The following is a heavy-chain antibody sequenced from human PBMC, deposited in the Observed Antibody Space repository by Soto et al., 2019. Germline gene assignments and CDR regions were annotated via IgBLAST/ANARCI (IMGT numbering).Heavy chain of an antibody. CDR2: IYYSGST. Sequence: QVQLQESGPGLVKPSETLSLTCTVSGGSISSYYWSWIRQPPGKGLEWIGYIYYSGSTNYNPSLKSRVTISVDTSKNQLSLKLSSVTAADTAVYYCARGGRRKNSSSSYGYYYGMDVWGQGTTVTVSS. CDR3: ARGGRRKNSSSSYGYYYGMDV. J-gene: IGHJ6*02. D-gene: IGHD6-13*01. V-gene: IGHV4-59*01. CDR1: GGSISSYY.